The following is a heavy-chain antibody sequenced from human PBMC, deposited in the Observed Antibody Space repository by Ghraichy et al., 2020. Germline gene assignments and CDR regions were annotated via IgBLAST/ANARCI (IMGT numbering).Heavy chain of an antibody. CDR2: ISSSSSYI. D-gene: IGHD5-18*01. Sequence: ESLNISCAASGFTFSSYSMNWVRQAPGKGLEWVSSISSSSSYIYYADSVKGRFTISRDNAKNSLYLQMNSLRAEDTAVYYCARDTTAMFDYWGQGTLVTVSS. CDR3: ARDTTAMFDY. J-gene: IGHJ4*02. V-gene: IGHV3-21*01. CDR1: GFTFSSYS.